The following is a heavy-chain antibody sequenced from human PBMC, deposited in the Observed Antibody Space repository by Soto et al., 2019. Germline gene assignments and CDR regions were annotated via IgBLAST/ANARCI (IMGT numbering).Heavy chain of an antibody. V-gene: IGHV2-70*01. CDR3: ARIRSMVRGVPYYYYGMDV. D-gene: IGHD3-10*01. CDR2: IDWDDDK. J-gene: IGHJ6*02. Sequence: SGPALVNPTQTLTLTCTFSGFSLSTSGMCVSWIRQPPGKALEWLALIDWDDDKYYSTSLKTRLTISKDTSKNQVVLTMTNMDPVDTATYYCARIRSMVRGVPYYYYGMDVWGQGTTVTVSS. CDR1: GFSLSTSGMC.